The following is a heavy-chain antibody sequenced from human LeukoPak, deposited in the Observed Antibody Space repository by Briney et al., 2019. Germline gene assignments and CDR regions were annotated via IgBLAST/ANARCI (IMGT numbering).Heavy chain of an antibody. J-gene: IGHJ4*02. V-gene: IGHV4-34*01. Sequence: KPSETLSLTCAVYGGSFSGYYWSWIRQPPGKGLEWIGEINHSGSTNYNPSLKSRVTISVDTSKNQFSLKLSSVTAADTAVYYCARGAPTVGCSGGSCYPSPFDYWGQGTLVTVSS. D-gene: IGHD2-15*01. CDR1: GGSFSGYY. CDR3: ARGAPTVGCSGGSCYPSPFDY. CDR2: INHSGST.